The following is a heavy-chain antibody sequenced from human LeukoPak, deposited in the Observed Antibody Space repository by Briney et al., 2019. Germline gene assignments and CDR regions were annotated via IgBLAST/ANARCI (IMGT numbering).Heavy chain of an antibody. D-gene: IGHD3-3*01. V-gene: IGHV3-21*01. CDR3: ARGLGEWLNDAFDI. CDR1: GFTFSSYS. CDR2: ISSSSSYI. Sequence: GGSLRLSCAASGFTFSSYSMNWVRQAPGKGLEWVSFISSSSSYIYYADSVKGRFTISRDNAKNSLYLQMNSLRAEDTAVYYCARGLGEWLNDAFDIWGQGTMVTVSS. J-gene: IGHJ3*02.